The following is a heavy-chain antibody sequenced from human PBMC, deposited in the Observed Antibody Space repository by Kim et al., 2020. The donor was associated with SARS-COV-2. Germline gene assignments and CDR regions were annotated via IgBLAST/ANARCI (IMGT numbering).Heavy chain of an antibody. V-gene: IGHV4-59*08. D-gene: IGHD3-16*01. CDR1: GGSIRTGY. J-gene: IGHJ5*01. Sequence: SETLSLTCTVSGGSIRTGYCSWLRQSPGKGLEHIGYIHYSGTTNYNPSLKSRITLSVDASKNQFSLRLTSVTAADTAVYYCAAICPGGAWFDSWGQGFLV. CDR3: AAICPGGAWFDS. CDR2: IHYSGTT.